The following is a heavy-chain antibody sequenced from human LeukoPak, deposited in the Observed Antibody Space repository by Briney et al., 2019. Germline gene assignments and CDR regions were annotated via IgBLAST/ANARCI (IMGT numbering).Heavy chain of an antibody. CDR2: ISTSSRYI. D-gene: IGHD2-2*01. CDR3: ARADCSSSTCYLRRSWFDP. Sequence: PGGSLRLSCAASGFTLSNYDMNWFRQAPGKGLEWVSSISTSSRYIYYKDSVRGRFTISRDDAKNSLYLGMNSLRAEDTAVYYCARADCSSSTCYLRRSWFDPWGQGTLVTVSS. CDR1: GFTLSNYD. J-gene: IGHJ5*02. V-gene: IGHV3-21*01.